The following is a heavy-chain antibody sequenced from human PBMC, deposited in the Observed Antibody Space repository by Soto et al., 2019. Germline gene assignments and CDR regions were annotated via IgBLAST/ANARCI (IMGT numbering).Heavy chain of an antibody. CDR2: ISYDGSNK. D-gene: IGHD3-10*01. CDR3: ARDPADY. Sequence: QVQLVESGGGVVQPGRSLRLSCAASGFTFSSYAMHWVRQAPGKGLEWVAVISYDGSNKYYADSVKGRFTISRDNSKNTLYLQMNSLRAEGTAVYYCARDPADYWGQGTLVTVSS. J-gene: IGHJ4*02. V-gene: IGHV3-30-3*01. CDR1: GFTFSSYA.